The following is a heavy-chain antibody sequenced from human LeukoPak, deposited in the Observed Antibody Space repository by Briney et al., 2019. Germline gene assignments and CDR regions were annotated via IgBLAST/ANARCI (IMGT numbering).Heavy chain of an antibody. CDR3: ASGKGPGY. D-gene: IGHD1-14*01. CDR1: GFTFSSYW. CDR2: IKEDGSEK. J-gene: IGHJ4*02. V-gene: IGHV3-7*01. Sequence: PGGPLRLSCAASGFTFSSYWMSWVRQVPGKGLEWVANIKEDGSEKYYVDSVKGRFTISRDNAKNSLYLQMNSLRAEDTAVYYCASGKGPGYWGQGTLVTVSS.